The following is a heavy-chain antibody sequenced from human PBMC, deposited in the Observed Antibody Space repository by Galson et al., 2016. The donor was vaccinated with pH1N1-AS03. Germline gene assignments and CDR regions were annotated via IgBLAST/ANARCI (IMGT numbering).Heavy chain of an antibody. CDR3: ASQAAYHPNFLY. D-gene: IGHD3-16*01. Sequence: SVKVSCKASGYTFIRYYMHWVRQAPGRGLEWMGVINPSGGSTTYAEKFQGRVTMTRDTSTSTVYMELSSLRSEDTAVYSWASQAAYHPNFLYWGQGTLATVSS. J-gene: IGHJ4*02. CDR1: GYTFIRYY. V-gene: IGHV1-46*03. CDR2: INPSGGST.